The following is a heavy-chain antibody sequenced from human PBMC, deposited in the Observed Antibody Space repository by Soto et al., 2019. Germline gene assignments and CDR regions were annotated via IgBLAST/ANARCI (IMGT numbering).Heavy chain of an antibody. D-gene: IGHD6-13*01. CDR2: INWNSGSI. Sequence: PVGSLRLSCASSVFTFDDYAMHCVRQVPGKGLEWVSGINWNSGSIGYGDSVKGRFAISRDNAKNSLHLQMNSLSAEDTAFYYCVKDLSINWYRGHFRHWGHGTLVNVSS. CDR3: VKDLSINWYRGHFRH. J-gene: IGHJ1*01. CDR1: VFTFDDYA. V-gene: IGHV3-9*01.